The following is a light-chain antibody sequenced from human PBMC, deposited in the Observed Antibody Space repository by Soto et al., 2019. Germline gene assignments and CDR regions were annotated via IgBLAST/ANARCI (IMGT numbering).Light chain of an antibody. CDR1: SSNIGSNT. Sequence: QSVLTQAPSASGTPGLRVIISCSGNSSNIGSNTVSWYQQLPGTAPKLLIYSNIQRPSGVPDRFSGSKSGTSASLAISGLQSEDEADHYCAAWDDSLNGYVFGTGTKVTVL. J-gene: IGLJ1*01. CDR2: SNI. V-gene: IGLV1-44*01. CDR3: AAWDDSLNGYV.